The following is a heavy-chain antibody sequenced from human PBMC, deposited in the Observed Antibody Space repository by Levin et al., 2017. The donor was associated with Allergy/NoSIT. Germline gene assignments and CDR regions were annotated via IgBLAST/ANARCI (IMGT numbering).Heavy chain of an antibody. D-gene: IGHD1-7*01. CDR2: ISDSGGST. V-gene: IGHV3-23*01. Sequence: GGSLRLSCAASGFTFSTYAMTWVRQAPGKGLEWVSAISDSGGSTYYADSVKGRFTISRDNSKNTLYLQMNSLRAEDTAVYYCAKEDAYNWNYSFDYWGQGTLVTVSS. J-gene: IGHJ4*02. CDR1: GFTFSTYA. CDR3: AKEDAYNWNYSFDY.